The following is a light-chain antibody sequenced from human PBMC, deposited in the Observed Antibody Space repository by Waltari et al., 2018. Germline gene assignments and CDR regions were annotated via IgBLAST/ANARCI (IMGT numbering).Light chain of an antibody. CDR1: QTINSD. CDR3: QQYNGWRT. J-gene: IGKJ2*01. Sequence: EIVMTQSPATLSVSPGVRATLSCRASQTINSDLAWYQQKPGQAPRLLIYAASTRATGIPVRFSGSGSGTEFTLTISSLQSEDFAVYYCQQYNGWRTFGQGTKLEIK. V-gene: IGKV3D-15*01. CDR2: AAS.